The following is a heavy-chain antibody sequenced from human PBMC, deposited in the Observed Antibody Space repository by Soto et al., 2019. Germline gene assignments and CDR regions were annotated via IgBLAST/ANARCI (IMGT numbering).Heavy chain of an antibody. V-gene: IGHV3-30*18. CDR1: GFTFSSYG. Sequence: QVHLVESGGGVVQPGRSLRLSCAASGFTFSSYGMHWVRQAPGKGLEWVAVISSDGSNKYYADSVKGRFTISRDNSKNTLYLQMNSLRAEDTAVYYCAKARNRLVVAAATFDYWGQGTLVTVSS. CDR2: ISSDGSNK. CDR3: AKARNRLVVAAATFDY. D-gene: IGHD2-15*01. J-gene: IGHJ4*02.